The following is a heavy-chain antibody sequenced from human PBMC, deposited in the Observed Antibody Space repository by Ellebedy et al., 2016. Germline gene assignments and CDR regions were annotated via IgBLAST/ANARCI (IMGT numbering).Heavy chain of an antibody. D-gene: IGHD3-9*01. CDR3: ARVRPMALKDRDDWYGGYFQH. V-gene: IGHV4-39*01. J-gene: IGHJ1*01. Sequence: SETLSLTCTVSGGSISSTTHYWGWIRQPPGKGLEWIGSIYFDGNTNYNPSLKSRVTISVDTSKNQFSLRLSSVTAADTAVYYCARVRPMALKDRDDWYGGYFQHWGQGTLVSVSS. CDR2: IYFDGNT. CDR1: GGSISSTTHY.